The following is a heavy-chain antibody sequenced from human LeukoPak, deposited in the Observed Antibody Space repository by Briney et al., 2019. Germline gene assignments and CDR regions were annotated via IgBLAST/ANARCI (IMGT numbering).Heavy chain of an antibody. V-gene: IGHV3-48*04. D-gene: IGHD5-24*01. CDR1: GFAFNIYS. CDR3: VRDGREGFDI. J-gene: IGHJ3*02. Sequence: GGSLRLSCVASGFAFNIYSMNWVRQAPGKGLEWVSYIKYDSSTIYYGDSVKGRFTISRDNVKNSLYLQVSSLRAEDTTVYYCVRDGREGFDIWGHGTLVIVSS. CDR2: IKYDSSTI.